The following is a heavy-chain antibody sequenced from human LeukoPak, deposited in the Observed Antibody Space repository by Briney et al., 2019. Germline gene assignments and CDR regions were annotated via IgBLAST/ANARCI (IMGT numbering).Heavy chain of an antibody. D-gene: IGHD3-10*01. J-gene: IGHJ3*02. V-gene: IGHV3-23*01. CDR1: GFTFSSYV. CDR2: IGNSGSST. Sequence: GGSLRLSCAASGFTFSSYVMSWVRQAPGKGLEWVSAIGNSGSSTYYADSVKGRFTISRDNSKNTLYLQMNSLRAENTAVYYCAKDMVRGVILHAFDIWGQGTMVTVSS. CDR3: AKDMVRGVILHAFDI.